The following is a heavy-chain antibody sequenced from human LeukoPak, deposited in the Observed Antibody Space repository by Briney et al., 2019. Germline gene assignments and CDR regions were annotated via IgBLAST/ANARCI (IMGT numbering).Heavy chain of an antibody. D-gene: IGHD6-19*01. J-gene: IGHJ4*02. V-gene: IGHV3-23*01. Sequence: GGSLRLSCAASGFTFGTHAMTWVRQAPGKGLEWVSGMSGHGDTSYYADSVKGRFTISRDNSKNTLFLQMNSLRAEDTAVYYCAKLAGIRGWFVYYFDYWGQGTLVTVSS. CDR1: GFTFGTHA. CDR2: MSGHGDTS. CDR3: AKLAGIRGWFVYYFDY.